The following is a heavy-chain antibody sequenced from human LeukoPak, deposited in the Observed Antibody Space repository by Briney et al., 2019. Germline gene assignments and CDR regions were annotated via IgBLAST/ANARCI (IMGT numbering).Heavy chain of an antibody. J-gene: IGHJ4*02. CDR2: IYYSGST. Sequence: SETLSLTCTVSGGSISSYYWSWLRQPPGKGLEWIGYIYYSGSTNYNPSLKSRVTISVDTSKNQFSLKLSSVTAADTAVYYCARTSVAGSSRFDYWGQGTLVTVSP. CDR3: ARTSVAGSSRFDY. D-gene: IGHD6-6*01. CDR1: GGSISSYY. V-gene: IGHV4-59*01.